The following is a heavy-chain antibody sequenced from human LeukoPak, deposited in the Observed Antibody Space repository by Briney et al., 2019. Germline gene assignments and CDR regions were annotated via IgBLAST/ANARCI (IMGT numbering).Heavy chain of an antibody. CDR2: IYSGGTT. D-gene: IGHD6-19*01. V-gene: IGHV3-53*01. CDR1: GFTVSSNY. CDR3: AKDRRSIAVAGLNFDY. Sequence: PGGSLRLSCAASGFTVSSNYMSWVRQAPGKGLEWVSVIYSGGTTYYADSVKGRFTISRDNSKNTVFLQMNSLRAEDTAVYYCAKDRRSIAVAGLNFDYWGQGTLVTVSS. J-gene: IGHJ4*02.